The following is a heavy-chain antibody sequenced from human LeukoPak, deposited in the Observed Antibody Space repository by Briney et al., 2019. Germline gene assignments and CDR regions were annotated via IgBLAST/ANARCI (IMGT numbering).Heavy chain of an antibody. V-gene: IGHV3-48*04. D-gene: IGHD4-17*01. CDR1: GFTFSSYS. CDR3: VRDRFDYALDY. J-gene: IGHJ4*02. Sequence: GGSLRLSCAASGFTFSSYSMNWVRQAPGKGLEWVSYISISGSTMYYADSVRGRFTISRDNAKNSVYLQMDGLRADDTAVYYCVRDRFDYALDYWGQGALVTVSS. CDR2: ISISGSTM.